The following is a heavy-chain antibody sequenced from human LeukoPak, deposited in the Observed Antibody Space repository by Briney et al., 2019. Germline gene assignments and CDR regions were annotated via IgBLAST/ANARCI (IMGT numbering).Heavy chain of an antibody. CDR2: INPNSGGT. CDR3: AREGSSSTSSGWFDP. CDR1: GYTFTCYY. Sequence: ASVKVSCKASGYTFTCYYMHWVRQAPGQGLEWMGWINPNSGGTNYAQKFQGRVTMTRDTSISTAYMELSRLRSDDTAVYYCAREGSSSTSSGWFDPWGQGTLVTVSS. D-gene: IGHD2-2*01. V-gene: IGHV1-2*02. J-gene: IGHJ5*02.